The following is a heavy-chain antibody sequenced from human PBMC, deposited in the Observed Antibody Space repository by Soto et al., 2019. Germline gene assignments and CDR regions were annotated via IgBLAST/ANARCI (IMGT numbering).Heavy chain of an antibody. CDR1: GFTFSSYG. V-gene: IGHV3-33*01. J-gene: IGHJ5*02. Sequence: QVQLVESGGGVVQPGRSLRLSCAASGFTFSSYGMHWVRQAPGKGLDWVAVRWYDGSNKYYAESVKGRFTISRDNSKNTXYLQMNSLRAEDTAVYYCARESGALTVTRYNWFDPWGQGTLVTVSS. CDR3: ARESGALTVTRYNWFDP. CDR2: RWYDGSNK. D-gene: IGHD4-4*01.